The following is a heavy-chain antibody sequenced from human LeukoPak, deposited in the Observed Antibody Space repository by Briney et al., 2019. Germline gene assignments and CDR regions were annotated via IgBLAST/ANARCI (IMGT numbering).Heavy chain of an antibody. V-gene: IGHV3-11*04. J-gene: IGHJ4*02. CDR1: GFTFSDYY. Sequence: AGGSLRLSCAASGFTFSDYYMSWIRQAPGKGLEWVSYISSSGSTIKYADSVKGRFTISRDNAKNSLYLQMNSLRAEDTAVYYCARAGLRYYNAVGGFHWGQGTLVTVSS. CDR3: ARAGLRYYNAVGGFH. CDR2: ISSSGSTI. D-gene: IGHD3-10*01.